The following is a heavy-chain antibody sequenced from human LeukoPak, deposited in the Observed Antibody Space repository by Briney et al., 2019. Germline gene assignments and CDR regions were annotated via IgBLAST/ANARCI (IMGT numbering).Heavy chain of an antibody. CDR3: AKGKWLVSGPFDY. V-gene: IGHV3-23*01. D-gene: IGHD6-19*01. Sequence: PGGSLRLSCAASGFTFSSYAMSWVRQAPGKGLEWVSAISGSGGSTYYADSVKGRFTISRDNSKNTLYLRMNSLRAEDTAVYYCAKGKWLVSGPFDYWGQRTLVTVSS. CDR2: ISGSGGST. CDR1: GFTFSSYA. J-gene: IGHJ4*02.